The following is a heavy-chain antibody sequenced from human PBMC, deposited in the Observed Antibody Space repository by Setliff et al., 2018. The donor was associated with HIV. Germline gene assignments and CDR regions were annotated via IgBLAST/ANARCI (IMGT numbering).Heavy chain of an antibody. Sequence: ASVKVSCKASGYLFTGYYVHWVRQAPGQGFEWMGVINPTAGSTTYAQRFGGRVTMTRDTSTRTVDMELSSLRSEDTAVYYCASHAKTVDNGLLDHWGQGTLVTVSS. J-gene: IGHJ4*02. CDR2: INPTAGST. CDR1: GYLFTGYY. CDR3: ASHAKTVDNGLLDH. D-gene: IGHD6-19*01. V-gene: IGHV1-46*01.